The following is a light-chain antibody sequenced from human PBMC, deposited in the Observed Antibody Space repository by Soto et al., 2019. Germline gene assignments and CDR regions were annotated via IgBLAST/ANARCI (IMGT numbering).Light chain of an antibody. V-gene: IGKV1-5*03. Sequence: DIQMTQSPSTLSASVGDRVTITCRASQSISGWLAWYQQKPGKAPKLLIYKASSLESGVPSRFSGSGSGTAFTLSISSLQPDDFATYYCQEYNSYTTWTFGQGTKVEIK. CDR1: QSISGW. J-gene: IGKJ1*01. CDR2: KAS. CDR3: QEYNSYTTWT.